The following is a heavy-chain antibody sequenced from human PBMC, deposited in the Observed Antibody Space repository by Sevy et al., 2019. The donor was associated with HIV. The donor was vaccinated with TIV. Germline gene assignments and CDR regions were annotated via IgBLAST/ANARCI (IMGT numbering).Heavy chain of an antibody. CDR2: ISTSRSDI. Sequence: GGSLRLSCAASGFTFSSYNMNWVRQAPGKGLEWLAYISTSRSDIYYAGSLKGRFTISRDNAKNSLYLQMNSLRDEDTAVYYCAREADYYDGSGHQYDYWGHGTLVTVSS. V-gene: IGHV3-48*02. D-gene: IGHD3-22*01. J-gene: IGHJ4*01. CDR1: GFTFSSYN. CDR3: AREADYYDGSGHQYDY.